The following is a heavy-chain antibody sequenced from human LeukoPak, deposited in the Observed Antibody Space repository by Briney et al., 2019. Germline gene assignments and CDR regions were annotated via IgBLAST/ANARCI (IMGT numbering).Heavy chain of an antibody. J-gene: IGHJ6*03. V-gene: IGHV3-7*01. CDR1: GFTFSSYW. Sequence: PGGSLRPSCAASGFTFSSYWMSWVRQAPGKGLEWVANIKQDGSEKYYVDSVKGRFTISRDNAKNSLYLQMNSLRAEDTAVYYCARVLCSGGSCYSVLYYYMDVWGKGTTVTVSS. D-gene: IGHD2-15*01. CDR3: ARVLCSGGSCYSVLYYYMDV. CDR2: IKQDGSEK.